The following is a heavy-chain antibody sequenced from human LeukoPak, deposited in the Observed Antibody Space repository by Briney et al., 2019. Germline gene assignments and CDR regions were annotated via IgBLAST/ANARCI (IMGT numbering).Heavy chain of an antibody. CDR1: GFTFSSYV. CDR3: AKEGVLDSSGYSLYYFDY. CDR2: ISGSGGST. J-gene: IGHJ4*02. Sequence: PGGSPRLSCAASGFTFSSYVMSWVRQAPGKGLEWVSAISGSGGSTYYADSVKGRFTISRDNSKNTLYLQMNSLRAEDTAVYYCAKEGVLDSSGYSLYYFDYWGQGTLVTVSS. V-gene: IGHV3-23*01. D-gene: IGHD3-22*01.